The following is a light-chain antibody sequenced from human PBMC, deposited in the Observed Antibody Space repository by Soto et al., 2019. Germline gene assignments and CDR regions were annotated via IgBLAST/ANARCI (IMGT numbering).Light chain of an antibody. J-gene: IGKJ3*01. CDR2: DAS. V-gene: IGKV3-11*01. Sequence: EIVLTQSPATLSLSPGERATLSCRASQSVSSYLAWYQQKPGRAPRLLIYDASKGATGIPARFSGSGSGTDFTLTISSLEPEDFAVYYCQQRYTLITFGPGTKVDIK. CDR1: QSVSSY. CDR3: QQRYTLIT.